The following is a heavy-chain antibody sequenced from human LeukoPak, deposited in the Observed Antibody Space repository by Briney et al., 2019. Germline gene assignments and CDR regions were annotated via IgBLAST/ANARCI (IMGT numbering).Heavy chain of an antibody. CDR3: ARVGYSDSSDY. J-gene: IGHJ4*02. D-gene: IGHD6-6*01. V-gene: IGHV3-48*01. CDR1: GFTFSSYA. Sequence: GGSLRLSCAASGFTFSSYAMSWVRQAPGKGLEWVSYISSTSNTIYYADSVKGRFTISRDNARNSLYLQVNSLRAEDTAVYYCARVGYSDSSDYWGQGTLVTVSS. CDR2: ISSTSNTI.